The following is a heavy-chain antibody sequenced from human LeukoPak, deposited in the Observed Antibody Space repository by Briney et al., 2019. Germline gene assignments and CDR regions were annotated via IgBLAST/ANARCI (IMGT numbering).Heavy chain of an antibody. Sequence: SETLSLTCAVYGGSFSGYYWSWIRQPPGKGLEWIGEINHSGSTNYNPSLKSRVTISVDTSKNQFSLKLSSVTAADTAVYYCAGNPQDGLNFDYWGQGTLVTVPS. J-gene: IGHJ4*02. D-gene: IGHD1-14*01. CDR2: INHSGST. CDR3: AGNPQDGLNFDY. CDR1: GGSFSGYY. V-gene: IGHV4-34*01.